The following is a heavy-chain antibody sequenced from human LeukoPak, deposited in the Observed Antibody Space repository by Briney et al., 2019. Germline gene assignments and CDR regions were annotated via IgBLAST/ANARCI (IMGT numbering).Heavy chain of an antibody. CDR1: GGSIGSYY. D-gene: IGHD3-3*01. V-gene: IGHV4-59*01. CDR2: IYYSGST. J-gene: IGHJ3*02. CDR3: ARSFRGYYPGAFDI. Sequence: PSETLSLTCTVSGGSIGSYYWSWIRQPPGKGLEWIGYIYYSGSTNYNPSLKSRVTISVDTSKNQFSLKLSSVTAADTAVYYCARSFRGYYPGAFDIWGQGTMVTVSS.